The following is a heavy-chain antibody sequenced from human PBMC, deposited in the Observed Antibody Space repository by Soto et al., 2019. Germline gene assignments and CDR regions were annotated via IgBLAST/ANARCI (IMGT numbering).Heavy chain of an antibody. CDR2: IYYSGST. Sequence: ASETLSLTCTVSGGSISSSSYYWGWIRQPPGKGLEWIGSIYYSGSTYYNPSLKSRVTISVDTSKNQFSLKLSSVTAADTAVYYCARRGYCSGGSCYKEYWFDPWGQGTLVTVSS. CDR1: GGSISSSSYY. J-gene: IGHJ5*02. V-gene: IGHV4-39*01. CDR3: ARRGYCSGGSCYKEYWFDP. D-gene: IGHD2-15*01.